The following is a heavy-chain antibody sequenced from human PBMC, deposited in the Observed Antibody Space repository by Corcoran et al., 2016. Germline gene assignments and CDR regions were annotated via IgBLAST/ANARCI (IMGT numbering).Heavy chain of an antibody. CDR2: IWYDGSNK. CDR1: GFTFSSYG. V-gene: IGHV3-33*01. Sequence: QVQLVESGGGVVQPGRSLRLSCAASGFTFSSYGMHWVRQAPGKGLDWVAVIWYDGSNKYYADSVKGRFTISRDNSKNTLYLQMNSLRAEDTAVYYCARSEDYYGSGTFDYWGQGTLVTVSS. CDR3: ARSEDYYGSGTFDY. J-gene: IGHJ4*02. D-gene: IGHD3-10*01.